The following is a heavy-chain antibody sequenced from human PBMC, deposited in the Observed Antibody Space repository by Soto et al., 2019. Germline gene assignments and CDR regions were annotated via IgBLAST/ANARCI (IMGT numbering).Heavy chain of an antibody. Sequence: NPSETLSLTCTVSGGSISSGGYYWSWIRQHPGKGLEWIGYIYYSGSTYYNPSLKSRVTISVDTSKNQFSLKLSSVTAADTAVYYCARDGPYYYGSGSYYPRAGAFDIWGQGTMVTVSS. V-gene: IGHV4-31*03. CDR1: GGSISSGGYY. CDR3: ARDGPYYYGSGSYYPRAGAFDI. J-gene: IGHJ3*02. D-gene: IGHD3-10*01. CDR2: IYYSGST.